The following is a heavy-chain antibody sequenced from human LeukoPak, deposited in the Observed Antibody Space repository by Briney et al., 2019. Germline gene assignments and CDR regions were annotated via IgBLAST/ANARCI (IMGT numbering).Heavy chain of an antibody. CDR2: IIPIFGTA. J-gene: IGHJ6*03. CDR3: ARARGSGSFDYYYYMDV. D-gene: IGHD3-10*01. CDR1: GGTFSSYA. Sequence: SVKVSCKASGGTFSSYAISWVRQAPGQGLEWMGGIIPIFGTANYAQKFQGRVTITADESTSTAYMELSSLRSEDTAVYYCARARGSGSFDYYYYMDVWGKGTTVTISS. V-gene: IGHV1-69*13.